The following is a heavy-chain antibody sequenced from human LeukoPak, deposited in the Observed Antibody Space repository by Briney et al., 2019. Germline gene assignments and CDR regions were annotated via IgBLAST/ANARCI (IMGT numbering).Heavy chain of an antibody. CDR2: IIPIFGTA. Sequence: SVMVSCKASGGTFSSYAISWVRQAPGQGLEWMGGIIPIFGTANYAQKFQGRVTITADESTSTAYMELSSLRSEDTAVYYCARARDGYSANNYFDSGGQGTLSPSPQ. CDR1: GGTFSSYA. V-gene: IGHV1-69*13. D-gene: IGHD5-24*01. CDR3: ARARDGYSANNYFDS. J-gene: IGHJ4*02.